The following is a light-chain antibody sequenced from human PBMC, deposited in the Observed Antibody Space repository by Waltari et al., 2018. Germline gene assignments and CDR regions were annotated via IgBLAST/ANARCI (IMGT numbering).Light chain of an antibody. CDR3: SSYTSSSTLVV. Sequence: QSALTQPASVSGSPGQSITISCTGTSSDVGGYNFVSWYQQHPGKAPKLIIYDVSNRPSVVSNRFSGSKYGNTASLTISGLQAEDEADYYCSSYTSSSTLVVFGGGTKLTVL. J-gene: IGLJ2*01. CDR2: DVS. V-gene: IGLV2-14*01. CDR1: SSDVGGYNF.